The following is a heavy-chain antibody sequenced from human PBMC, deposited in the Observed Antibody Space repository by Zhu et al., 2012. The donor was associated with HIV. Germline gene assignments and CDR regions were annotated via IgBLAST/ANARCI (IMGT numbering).Heavy chain of an antibody. CDR3: ARSVKGQLVSDS. CDR1: GGSMSSHY. V-gene: IGHV4-59*11. J-gene: IGHJ4*02. CDR2: MYSSGST. Sequence: QVQLQESGPQLVKPSETLSLTCTVSGGSMSSHYWNWVRQPPGKGLQWIGYMYSSGSTKYNFSLKSRVAISLDMSKNQFSLTLSSVTTADTAVYYCARSVKGQLVSDSWGQGALVTSPQ. D-gene: IGHD1-1*01.